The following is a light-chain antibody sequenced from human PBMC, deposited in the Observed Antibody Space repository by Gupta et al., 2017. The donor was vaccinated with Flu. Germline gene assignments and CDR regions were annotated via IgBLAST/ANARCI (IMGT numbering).Light chain of an antibody. CDR1: QSRLHSNGYKY. J-gene: IGKJ4*01. Sequence: VTPGGPASISCRSSQSRLHSNGYKYLDWYLQKPGQSPQLLIYLGSNRASGVPDRLSRSGSGTDFKLKIRSVEAKDVRVYYCMQSLQTPITFGGGTKVEMK. CDR3: MQSLQTPIT. CDR2: LGS. V-gene: IGKV2-28*01.